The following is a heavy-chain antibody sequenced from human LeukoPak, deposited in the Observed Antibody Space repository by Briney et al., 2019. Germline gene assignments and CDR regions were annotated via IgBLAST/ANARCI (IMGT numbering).Heavy chain of an antibody. CDR2: ISSSGTTV. V-gene: IGHV3-48*03. Sequence: GGSLRLSCAASGFTFSTFELNWVRQAPGKGLEWVSYISSSGTTVYYADSVKGRFTISRDNSKNTLYLQMNSLRAEDMAVYYCAKLYSYGSGPVDYWGQGTLVTVSS. J-gene: IGHJ4*02. CDR1: GFTFSTFE. CDR3: AKLYSYGSGPVDY. D-gene: IGHD5-18*01.